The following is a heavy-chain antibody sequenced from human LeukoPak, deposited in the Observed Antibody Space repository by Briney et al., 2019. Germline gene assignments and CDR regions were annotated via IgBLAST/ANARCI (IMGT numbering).Heavy chain of an antibody. CDR1: GFTFSNYA. CDR3: ARGTTSCFDY. CDR2: ISSSSSYI. Sequence: GGSLRLSCAASGFTFSNYAMHWVRQAPGKGLEWVSSISSSSSYIYYADSVKGRFTIFRDNAKNSLYLQMNSLRAEDTAVYYCARGTTSCFDYWGQGTLVTVSS. J-gene: IGHJ4*02. V-gene: IGHV3-21*01. D-gene: IGHD1-7*01.